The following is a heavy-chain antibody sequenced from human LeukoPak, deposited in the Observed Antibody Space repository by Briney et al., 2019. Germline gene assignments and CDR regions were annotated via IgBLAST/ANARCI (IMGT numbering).Heavy chain of an antibody. J-gene: IGHJ4*02. CDR3: ARAAYCGGDCYESNPDY. D-gene: IGHD2-21*02. CDR2: MNPNSGGA. CDR1: GYTFTSYD. V-gene: IGHV1-2*02. Sequence: ASVKVSCKASGYTFTSYDINWVRQATGQGLEWMGWMNPNSGGANYAQKFQGRVTMTRDTSISTAYMELSRLRSDDTAVYYCARAAYCGGDCYESNPDYWGQGTLVTVSS.